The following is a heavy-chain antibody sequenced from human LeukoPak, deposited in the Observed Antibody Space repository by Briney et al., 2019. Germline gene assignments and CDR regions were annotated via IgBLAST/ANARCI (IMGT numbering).Heavy chain of an antibody. Sequence: NTGGSLRLSCAASGFTFNSYSMSWVRQAPGEGLEWVSSISSSSSYIYYADSVKGRFTISRDNAKNSLYLQMNSLRAEDTAVYYCARDHSVTPYYYYGMDVWGQGTTVTVSS. CDR3: ARDHSVTPYYYYGMDV. CDR2: ISSSSSYI. V-gene: IGHV3-21*01. J-gene: IGHJ6*02. CDR1: GFTFNSYS. D-gene: IGHD4-17*01.